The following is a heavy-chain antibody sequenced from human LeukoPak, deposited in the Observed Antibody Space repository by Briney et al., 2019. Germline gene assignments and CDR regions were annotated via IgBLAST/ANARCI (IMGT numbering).Heavy chain of an antibody. CDR2: INPNSGGT. CDR1: GYTFTGYY. D-gene: IGHD6-19*01. V-gene: IGHV1-2*02. J-gene: IGHJ4*02. Sequence: ASVKVSCKASGYTFTGYYMHWVRQAPGQGLEWMGWINPNSGGTNYAQKFQGRVTMTRDTSISTAYMELSRLRSDDTAVYYCARVPGGSSGWYADYWGQGTLVTVSS. CDR3: ARVPGGSSGWYADY.